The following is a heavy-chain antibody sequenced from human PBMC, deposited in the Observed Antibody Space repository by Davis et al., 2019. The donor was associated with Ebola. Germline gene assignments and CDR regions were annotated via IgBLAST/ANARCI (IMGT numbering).Heavy chain of an antibody. D-gene: IGHD2-21*02. J-gene: IGHJ4*02. Sequence: GGSLRLSCKGSGYSFTTYWIGWVRQLPGKGLEWMGIIYPGDSDTRYSPSFQGQVTISADKSISTAYLQWSSLKASDTAMYYCAREVVTARFDSWGQGTLVTVSS. CDR2: IYPGDSDT. V-gene: IGHV5-51*01. CDR3: AREVVTARFDS. CDR1: GYSFTTYW.